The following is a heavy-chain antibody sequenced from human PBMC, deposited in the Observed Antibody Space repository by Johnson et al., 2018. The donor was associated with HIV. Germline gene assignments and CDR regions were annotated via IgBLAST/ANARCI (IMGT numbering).Heavy chain of an antibody. CDR3: AKRGSSSLDDAVDI. Sequence: VQLVESGGGLVQPGGSLRLSCAASGFTFSSYDMHWVRQATGKGLEWVSAIGTAGDTYYPGSVKGRFTISRDNSKNTLYLQMHSLRAEDTAVYYCAKRGSSSLDDAVDIWGQGTMVTVSS. CDR2: IGTAGDT. J-gene: IGHJ3*02. CDR1: GFTFSSYD. D-gene: IGHD6-13*01. V-gene: IGHV3-13*01.